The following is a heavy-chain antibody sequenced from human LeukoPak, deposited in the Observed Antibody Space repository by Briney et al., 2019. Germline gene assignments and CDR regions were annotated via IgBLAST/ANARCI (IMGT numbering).Heavy chain of an antibody. CDR1: GYTFTSYY. CDR2: XXXXXGGT. J-gene: IGHJ5*02. Sequence: ASVKVSCKASGYTFTSYYMHWVRQAPGQGLEXXXXXXXXXGGTNSAQQFQGRVTMARDTSTSTAYMELSRLTSDDTAMYYCARAAPRDYAGGSWFFDWFDPWGQGTLVTVSS. V-gene: IGHV1-2*02. CDR3: ARAAPRDYAGGSWFFDWFDP. D-gene: IGHD2-15*01.